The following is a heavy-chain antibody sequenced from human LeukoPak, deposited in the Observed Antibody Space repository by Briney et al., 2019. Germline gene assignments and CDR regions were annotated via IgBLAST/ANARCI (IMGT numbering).Heavy chain of an antibody. V-gene: IGHV3-33*01. Sequence: GRSLRLSCAASGFTFSRYGMHWVRQAPGKGLEWVAVIWYDGSNKYYADSVKGRFTISRDNSKNTLYLQMNSLRAEDTAVYYCAREQYLDGDFDYWGQGTLVTVSS. CDR1: GFTFSRYG. CDR2: IWYDGSNK. CDR3: AREQYLDGDFDY. J-gene: IGHJ4*02. D-gene: IGHD4-11*01.